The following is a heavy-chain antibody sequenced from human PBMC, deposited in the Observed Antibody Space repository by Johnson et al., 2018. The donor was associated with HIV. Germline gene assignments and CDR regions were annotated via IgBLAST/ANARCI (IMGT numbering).Heavy chain of an antibody. V-gene: IGHV3-30*04. Sequence: QMLLVESGGGVVQPGRSLRLSCAASGFTFSSYAMHWVRQAPGKGLEWVAVISYDGSNKYYADSVKGRFTISRDNSKNTLYLQMSSLRVEDTAVYYCAKTPSMGADAFEMWGQGTVVTISS. CDR3: AKTPSMGADAFEM. CDR2: ISYDGSNK. J-gene: IGHJ3*02. CDR1: GFTFSSYA. D-gene: IGHD3-16*01.